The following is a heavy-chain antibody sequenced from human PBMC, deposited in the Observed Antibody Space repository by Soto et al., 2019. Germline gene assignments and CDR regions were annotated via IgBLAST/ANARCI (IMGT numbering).Heavy chain of an antibody. CDR1: GFTFSNAW. D-gene: IGHD2-2*01. CDR2: IKSKTDGGTT. CDR3: TTGYIVVVPAASNDAFDI. J-gene: IGHJ3*02. Sequence: LRLSCAASGFTFSNAWMSWVRQAPGKGLEWVGRIKSKTDGGTTDYAAPVKGRFTISRDDSKNTLYLQMNSLKTEDTAVYYCTTGYIVVVPAASNDAFDIWGQGTMVTVSS. V-gene: IGHV3-15*01.